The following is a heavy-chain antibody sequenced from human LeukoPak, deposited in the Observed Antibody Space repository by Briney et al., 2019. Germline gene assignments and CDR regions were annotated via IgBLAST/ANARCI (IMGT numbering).Heavy chain of an antibody. CDR2: IWYDGSNK. D-gene: IGHD3-9*01. CDR1: GFTFSGYG. Sequence: PGGSLRLSCAASGFTFSGYGMHWVRQAPGKGLEWVAVIWYDGSNKYYADSVKGRFTISRDNSKNTLYLQMNSLRAEDTAVYYCARDASYYDILTGYPGYWGQGTQVTVSS. J-gene: IGHJ4*02. V-gene: IGHV3-33*01. CDR3: ARDASYYDILTGYPGY.